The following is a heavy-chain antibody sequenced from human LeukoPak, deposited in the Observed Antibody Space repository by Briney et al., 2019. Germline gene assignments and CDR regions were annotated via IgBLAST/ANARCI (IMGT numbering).Heavy chain of an antibody. J-gene: IGHJ5*02. CDR1: GGSISTSTYY. CDR3: ATLPISLYKWFDP. D-gene: IGHD3-9*01. CDR2: IYYSGTT. Sequence: SEALSLTCTVSGGSISTSTYYWAWIRQPPGKGLEWIGSIYYSGTTYYNPSLNSRLTMSEDTPKNHFSLKLSSVTAADTAVYYCATLPISLYKWFDPWGQGTLVTVSS. V-gene: IGHV4-39*01.